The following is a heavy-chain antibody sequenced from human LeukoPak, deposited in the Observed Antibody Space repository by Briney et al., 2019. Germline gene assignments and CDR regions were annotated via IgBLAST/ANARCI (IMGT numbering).Heavy chain of an antibody. CDR3: ARVAYDFWSGPYNWFDP. CDR1: GYTFTGYY. J-gene: IGHJ5*02. CDR2: INPNSGGT. D-gene: IGHD3-3*01. Sequence: ASVKVSCKASGYTFTGYYMHWVRQAPGQGLEWMGRINPNSGGTNYAQKFQGRVTMTRDTSISTAYMELSRLRPDDTAVYYCARVAYDFWSGPYNWFDPWGQGTLVTVSS. V-gene: IGHV1-2*06.